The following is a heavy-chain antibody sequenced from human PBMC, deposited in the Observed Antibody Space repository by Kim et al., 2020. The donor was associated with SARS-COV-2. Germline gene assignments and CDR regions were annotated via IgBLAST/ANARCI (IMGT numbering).Heavy chain of an antibody. Sequence: SETLSLTCAVYGGSFSGYYWSWIRQPPGKGLEWIGEINHSGSTNYNPSLKSRVTISVDTSKNQFSLKLSSVTAADTAVYYCARGMYYYGSGSYYLDWGQGTLVTVSS. CDR3: ARGMYYYGSGSYYLD. D-gene: IGHD3-10*01. CDR1: GGSFSGYY. J-gene: IGHJ4*02. V-gene: IGHV4-34*01. CDR2: INHSGST.